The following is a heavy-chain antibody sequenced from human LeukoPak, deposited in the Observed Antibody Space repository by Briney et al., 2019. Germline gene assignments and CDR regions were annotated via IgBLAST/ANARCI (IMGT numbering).Heavy chain of an antibody. CDR3: ARHDEVYSYDAFDI. Sequence: SETLSLTCTVSGGSISSYYWSWIRQPPGKGLEWIGYIYYIGSTNYNPSLKSRVPISVDTSKNQFSLKLSSVTAADTAVYYCARHDEVYSYDAFDIWGQGTMVTVSS. CDR1: GGSISSYY. CDR2: IYYIGST. D-gene: IGHD5-18*01. V-gene: IGHV4-59*08. J-gene: IGHJ3*02.